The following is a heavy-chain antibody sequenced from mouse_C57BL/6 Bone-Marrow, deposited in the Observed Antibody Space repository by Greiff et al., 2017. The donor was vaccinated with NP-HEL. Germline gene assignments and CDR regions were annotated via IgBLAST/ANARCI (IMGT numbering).Heavy chain of an antibody. V-gene: IGHV5-6*01. CDR1: GFTFSSYG. Sequence: EVQLKESGGDLVKPGGSLKLSCAASGFTFSSYGMSWVRQTPDKRLEWVATISSGGSYTYYPDSVKGRFTISRDNAKNTLYLQMSSLKSEDTAMYYCAKQLRLAYWGQGTLVTVSA. D-gene: IGHD3-2*02. CDR3: AKQLRLAY. CDR2: ISSGGSYT. J-gene: IGHJ3*01.